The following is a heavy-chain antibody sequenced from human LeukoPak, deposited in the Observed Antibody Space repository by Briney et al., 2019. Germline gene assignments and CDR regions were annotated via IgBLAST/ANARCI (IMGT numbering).Heavy chain of an antibody. D-gene: IGHD2-15*01. V-gene: IGHV1-8*02. Sequence: ASVKVSCKASGYTFTSYGINWVRQATGQGLEWMGWMNPNSGNTGYAQKFQGRVTMTRNTSISTAYMELSSLRSEDTAVYYCARAVVVVAATPPAYWGQGTLVTVSS. CDR1: GYTFTSYG. J-gene: IGHJ4*02. CDR3: ARAVVVVAATPPAY. CDR2: MNPNSGNT.